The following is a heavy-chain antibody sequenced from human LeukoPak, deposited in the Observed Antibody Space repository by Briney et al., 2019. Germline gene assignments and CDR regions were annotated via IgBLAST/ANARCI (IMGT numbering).Heavy chain of an antibody. D-gene: IGHD3-16*01. Sequence: SETLSLTCTVSGGSISSYYWSWIRQPPGKGLEWIGEINHSGSTYYNPSFKSRVTISVDTSKNQFSLKLSSVTAADTAVYYCARGDYVWGSYGYWGQGTLVTVSS. CDR1: GGSISSYY. CDR3: ARGDYVWGSYGY. V-gene: IGHV4-34*01. J-gene: IGHJ4*02. CDR2: INHSGST.